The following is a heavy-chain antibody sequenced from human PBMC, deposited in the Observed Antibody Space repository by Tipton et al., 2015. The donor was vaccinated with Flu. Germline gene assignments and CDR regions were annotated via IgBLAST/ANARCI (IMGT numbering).Heavy chain of an antibody. D-gene: IGHD3-22*01. Sequence: SLRLSCATPYNYNTHWVRQAPGKGLDWVAAISGDAISKYYADSVRGRFTVSRDDSQNTLYLQMNSLRADDTAVYYCARDPDAYYYDSDDYSFAYWGQGTLATVSS. V-gene: IGHV3-30*01. CDR2: ISGDAISK. J-gene: IGHJ4*02. CDR3: ARDPDAYYYDSDDYSFAY. CDR1: YNYN.